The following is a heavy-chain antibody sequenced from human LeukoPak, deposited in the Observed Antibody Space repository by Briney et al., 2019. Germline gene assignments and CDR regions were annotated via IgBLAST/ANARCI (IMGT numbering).Heavy chain of an antibody. Sequence: SETLSLTCTVSGGSISSYYWSWIRQPPGKGLEWIGYIYYSGSTNYNPSLKSRVTISVDTSKNQFSLKLSSVTAADTAVYYCARASYYNDAFDIWGQGTMVTASS. V-gene: IGHV4-59*01. D-gene: IGHD3-10*01. CDR2: IYYSGST. CDR3: ARASYYNDAFDI. CDR1: GGSISSYY. J-gene: IGHJ3*02.